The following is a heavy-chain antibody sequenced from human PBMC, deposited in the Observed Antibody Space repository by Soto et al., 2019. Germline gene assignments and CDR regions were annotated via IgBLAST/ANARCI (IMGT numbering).Heavy chain of an antibody. CDR3: AKDRGSYYYYYYMDV. CDR1: GFTFSSYG. Sequence: QVQLVESGGGVVQPGRSQRLSCAASGFTFSSYGMHWVRQAPGKGLEWVAVISYDGSNKYYADSVKGRFTISRDNSKNTLYLQMNSLRAEDTAVYYCAKDRGSYYYYYYMDVWGKGTTVTVSS. CDR2: ISYDGSNK. V-gene: IGHV3-30*18. J-gene: IGHJ6*03.